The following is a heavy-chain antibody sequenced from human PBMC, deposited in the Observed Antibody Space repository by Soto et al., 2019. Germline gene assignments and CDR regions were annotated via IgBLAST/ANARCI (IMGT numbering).Heavy chain of an antibody. D-gene: IGHD5-12*01. J-gene: IGHJ4*02. CDR2: IYPGDSDT. V-gene: IGHV5-51*01. CDR1: GYSFTSYW. CDR3: ARSVEMATIDY. Sequence: GGFLRLSCKGSGYSFTSYWIGWVRQMPGKGLEWMGIIYPGDSDTRYSPSFQGQVTISADKSISTAYLQWSSLKASDTAMYYCARSVEMATIDYWGQGTLVTVSS.